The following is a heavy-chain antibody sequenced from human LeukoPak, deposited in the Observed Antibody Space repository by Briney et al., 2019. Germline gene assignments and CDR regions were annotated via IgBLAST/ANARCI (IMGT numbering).Heavy chain of an antibody. CDR2: IYYSGST. D-gene: IGHD4-17*01. CDR3: ARTYGDAAHFDY. V-gene: IGHV4-31*03. CDR1: GGSISSGGYY. J-gene: IGHJ4*02. Sequence: SETLSLTCTVSGGSISSGGYYWSWIRQHPGTGLEWIGYIYYSGSTYYNPSLKSRVTISVDTSKNQFSLKLSSVTAADTAVYYCARTYGDAAHFDYWGQGTLVTVSS.